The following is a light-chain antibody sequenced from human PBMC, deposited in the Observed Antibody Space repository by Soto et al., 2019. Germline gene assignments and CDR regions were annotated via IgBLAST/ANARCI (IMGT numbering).Light chain of an antibody. CDR1: QSIDSD. V-gene: IGKV3-15*01. CDR2: GAS. Sequence: EIMMTQSPANVSVFPGERATLSCRASQSIDSDLAWYQQKPGHVPRLLIYGASTSATGVPARFSGSGSGTEFTLTIISLQSDDFAVYYCQQYSHWLTFGPGTKVEIK. J-gene: IGKJ1*01. CDR3: QQYSHWLT.